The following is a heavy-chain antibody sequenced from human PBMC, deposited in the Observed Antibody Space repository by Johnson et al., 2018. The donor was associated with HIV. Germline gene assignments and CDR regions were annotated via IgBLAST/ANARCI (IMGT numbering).Heavy chain of an antibody. J-gene: IGHJ3*02. Sequence: VQLVESGGGVVRPGGSLRLSCAASGFTFDDYGMSWVRQAPGKGLEWVSGINWNGGSTYYADSVKGRFTISRDNSKNTLYLQMSSLRAEDTAVYYCARGGMIHDACDIWGQGTMVTVSS. CDR1: GFTFDDYG. V-gene: IGHV3-20*04. CDR3: ARGGMIHDACDI. CDR2: INWNGGST. D-gene: IGHD3-22*01.